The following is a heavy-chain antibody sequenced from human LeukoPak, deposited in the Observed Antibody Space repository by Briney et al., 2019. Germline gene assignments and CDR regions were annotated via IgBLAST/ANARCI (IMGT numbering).Heavy chain of an antibody. J-gene: IGHJ3*02. Sequence: PGGSLRPSCAASGLTFSNYGMHWVRQAPGKGLEWVAVIGYDGGDKYYADSVKGRFTISRDNSKNTLYLQMNSLRAEDTAVYYCARDLDSSFDIWGQGTMVTVSS. CDR3: ARDLDSSFDI. D-gene: IGHD3-9*01. V-gene: IGHV3-33*01. CDR1: GLTFSNYG. CDR2: IGYDGGDK.